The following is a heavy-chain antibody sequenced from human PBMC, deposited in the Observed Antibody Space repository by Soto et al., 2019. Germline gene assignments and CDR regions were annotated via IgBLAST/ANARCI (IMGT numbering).Heavy chain of an antibody. J-gene: IGHJ4*02. V-gene: IGHV4-39*01. CDR3: ARPSGGYSYGFDY. CDR1: GGSISSSSYY. Sequence: SETLSRTCTVSGGSISSSSYYWGWILQPPGKGLEWIGSIYYSGSTYYNPSLKSRVTISVDTSKNQFSLKLSSVTAADTAVYYCARPSGGYSYGFDYWGQGTLVTVSS. CDR2: IYYSGST. D-gene: IGHD5-18*01.